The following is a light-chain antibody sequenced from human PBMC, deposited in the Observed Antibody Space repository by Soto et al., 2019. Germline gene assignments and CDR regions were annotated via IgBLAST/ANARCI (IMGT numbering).Light chain of an antibody. V-gene: IGKV3-20*01. CDR3: QQYGNSIT. J-gene: IGKJ5*01. Sequence: IVFTQSPGTLSLSPGERTTLSCRASQSISGYLAWYQQKPGQGPRLLIYGASSRATGTPDRFSGSGSGTDLTLTISRLEPEDFAVYYCQQYGNSITFGQGTRLEIK. CDR1: QSISGY. CDR2: GAS.